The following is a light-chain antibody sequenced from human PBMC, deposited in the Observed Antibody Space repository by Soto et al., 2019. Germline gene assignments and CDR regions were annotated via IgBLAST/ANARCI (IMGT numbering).Light chain of an antibody. V-gene: IGKV1-27*01. CDR1: QGIANH. J-gene: IGKJ3*01. Sequence: DIQMTQSPSSLSASVGDRVTITCRASQGIANHLAWYQQKPGKAPNRLIYAASTLQSGVPSRFSGSGFGTDFTLTISSLQPEDVATYYCHKYKSAPYTFGPGTKVDI. CDR2: AAS. CDR3: HKYKSAPYT.